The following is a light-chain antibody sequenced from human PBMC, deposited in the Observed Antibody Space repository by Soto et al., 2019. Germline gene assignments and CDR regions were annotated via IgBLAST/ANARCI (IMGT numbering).Light chain of an antibody. V-gene: IGKV1-16*01. CDR3: QQYYSFPQT. Sequence: DIQMTQSPSSVSVSVGDRVTITCLAIQDISNYLAWYQQEPGKAPELLMYAASTLQSGVPSRFSGSGSGTDFTLTISCLQSEDFETYYCQQYYSFPQTFGQGTKVDIK. CDR2: AAS. J-gene: IGKJ1*01. CDR1: QDISNY.